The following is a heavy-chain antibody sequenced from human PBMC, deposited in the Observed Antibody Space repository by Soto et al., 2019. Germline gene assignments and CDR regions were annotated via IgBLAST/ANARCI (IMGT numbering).Heavy chain of an antibody. CDR2: IIPILGIA. Sequence: ASVKVSCKASGGTFSSYTISWVRQAPGQGLEWMGRIIPILGIANYAQKFQGRVTITADKSTSTAYMELSSLRSEDTAVYYCARGTIAAADNYYYYYGMDVWGQGTTVTV. D-gene: IGHD6-13*01. V-gene: IGHV1-69*02. CDR3: ARGTIAAADNYYYYYGMDV. J-gene: IGHJ6*02. CDR1: GGTFSSYT.